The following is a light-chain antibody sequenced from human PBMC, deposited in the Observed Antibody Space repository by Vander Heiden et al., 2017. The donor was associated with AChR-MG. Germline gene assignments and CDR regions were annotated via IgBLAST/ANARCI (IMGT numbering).Light chain of an antibody. CDR3: SSYAGSNTV. J-gene: IGLJ1*01. CDR1: STHVGEYTL. V-gene: IGLV2-23*02. CDR2: AVN. Sequence: QSALTQPASVSGSPGQSITISCTGTSTHVGEYTLVSWFQQPPGRVPKLIIFAVNQRSSGVSYRFSGSKSGNTASLTISGLTAEDEADYYCSSYAGSNTVFGTGTRVAVL.